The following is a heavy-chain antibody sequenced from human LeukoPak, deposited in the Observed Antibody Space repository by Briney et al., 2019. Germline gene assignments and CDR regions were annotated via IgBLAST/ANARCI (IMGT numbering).Heavy chain of an antibody. CDR3: ARDLGITGTYDNHCFDY. CDR2: FIPIFGTA. J-gene: IGHJ4*02. Sequence: SVKVTCKASGGTFNTYAISWVRQAPGQGLEWMGRFIPIFGTANYAQKFQGRVSITTDESTSTAYMQLSSLRSEDTAMYYCARDLGITGTYDNHCFDYWGQGTLVTVSS. CDR1: GGTFNTYA. D-gene: IGHD1-7*01. V-gene: IGHV1-69*05.